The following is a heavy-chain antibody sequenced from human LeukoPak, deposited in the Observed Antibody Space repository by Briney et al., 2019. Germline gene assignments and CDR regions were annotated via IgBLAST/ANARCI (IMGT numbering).Heavy chain of an antibody. J-gene: IGHJ5*02. CDR2: ISSNGGST. Sequence: GGSLRLSCAASGFTFSSYAMHWVRQAPGKGLEYVSAISSNGGSTYYANSVKGRFTISRDNSKNTLYLQMGSLRAEDMAVYYCARGGVRYYDFWSGSNWFDPWGQGTLVTVSS. D-gene: IGHD3-3*01. CDR3: ARGGVRYYDFWSGSNWFDP. V-gene: IGHV3-64*01. CDR1: GFTFSSYA.